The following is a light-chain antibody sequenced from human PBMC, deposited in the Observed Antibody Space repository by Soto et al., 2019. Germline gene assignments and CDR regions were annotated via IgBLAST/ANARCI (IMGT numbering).Light chain of an antibody. CDR3: QQYHTDWT. V-gene: IGKV1-5*01. CDR2: AAS. Sequence: DIKMTQSPSTLSASVGDTVTITFRASESIDNWLAWYQQKPGKAPKLLIFAASTLVRGVPSRFSGRGSGTEFTLTISSLQADDYATFYCQQYHTDWTFGQGTKVDI. J-gene: IGKJ1*01. CDR1: ESIDNW.